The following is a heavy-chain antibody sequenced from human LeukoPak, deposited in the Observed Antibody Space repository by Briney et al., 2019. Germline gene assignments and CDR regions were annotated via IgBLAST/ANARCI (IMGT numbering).Heavy chain of an antibody. V-gene: IGHV3-23*01. CDR1: GFTLSSYA. Sequence: GGSLRLSCAASGFTLSSYAMSWVRQAPGKGLEWVSAISDSGNTYHADSVKGRFTISRDSSKNTLFLQMNRLRPEDAAVYYCAKAPVTTCRGAYCYPFDYWGQGTLVTVS. CDR2: ISDSGNT. J-gene: IGHJ4*02. CDR3: AKAPVTTCRGAYCYPFDY. D-gene: IGHD2-21*01.